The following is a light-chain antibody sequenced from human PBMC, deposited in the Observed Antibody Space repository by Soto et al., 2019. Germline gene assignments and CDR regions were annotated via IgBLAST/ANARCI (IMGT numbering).Light chain of an antibody. CDR1: SSDVGGYNY. V-gene: IGLV2-14*01. Sequence: QSALTQPASVSGSPGQSSTISCTGTSSDVGGYNYVSWYQQHPGKAPKLMIYDVSNRPSGVSNRFSGSKSGNTASLTISGFQAEDEADYYCSSYTISSTVVFGGGTKLTVL. CDR3: SSYTISSTVV. J-gene: IGLJ2*01. CDR2: DVS.